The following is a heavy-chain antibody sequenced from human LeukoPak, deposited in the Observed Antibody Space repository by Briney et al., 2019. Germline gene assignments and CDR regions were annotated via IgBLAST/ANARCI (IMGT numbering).Heavy chain of an antibody. CDR3: AKVYLSAYYDFWLGAFDI. D-gene: IGHD3-3*01. CDR2: ISGSGGST. J-gene: IGHJ3*02. CDR1: GFTFSSYA. V-gene: IGHV3-23*01. Sequence: PGGSLRLSCAASGFTFSSYAMSWVRQAPGKGLEWVSAISGSGGSTYYADSVKGRFTISRDNSKNTLYLQMNSLRAEDTAVYYCAKVYLSAYYDFWLGAFDIWGQGTMVTVSS.